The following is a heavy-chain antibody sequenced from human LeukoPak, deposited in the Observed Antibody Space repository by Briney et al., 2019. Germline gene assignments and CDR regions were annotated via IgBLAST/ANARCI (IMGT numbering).Heavy chain of an antibody. CDR2: IIPIFGTA. J-gene: IGHJ4*02. V-gene: IGHV1-69*13. D-gene: IGHD3-22*01. CDR3: ARDQDSSGYNPFFDY. Sequence: SVKVSCKASGGTFSSYAISWVRQAPGQGLEWMGGIIPIFGTANYAQKFQGRVTITADESTSTAYMELSSLRSEDTAVYYCARDQDSSGYNPFFDYWGQGTLVTVSS. CDR1: GGTFSSYA.